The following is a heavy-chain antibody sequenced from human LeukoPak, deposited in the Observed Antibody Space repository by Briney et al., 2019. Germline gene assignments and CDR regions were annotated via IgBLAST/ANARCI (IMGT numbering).Heavy chain of an antibody. CDR3: AKGAPHFEFDP. V-gene: IGHV3-30*04. CDR2: ISYDGSNK. Sequence: GGSLRLSCAASGFTFSSYAMHWVRQAPGKGLEWVAVISYDGSNKYYADSVKGRFTTSRDNSKNTLYLQMNSLRAEDTAVYYCAKGAPHFEFDPWGQGTLVTVSS. J-gene: IGHJ5*02. CDR1: GFTFSSYA. D-gene: IGHD2/OR15-2a*01.